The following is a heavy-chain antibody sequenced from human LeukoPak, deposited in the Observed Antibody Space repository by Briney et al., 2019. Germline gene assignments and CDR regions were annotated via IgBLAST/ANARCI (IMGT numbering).Heavy chain of an antibody. D-gene: IGHD6-13*01. V-gene: IGHV4-38-2*01. Sequence: PSETLSLTCAVSGYSISSGYYWGWVRQPPGEGMERIGSIHQSGSTTYNPSPQDPVTLIGHTSNNQSSLKLSSVIAADAAVYYCVRAAAGTTSDYWGQGTLVTVSS. J-gene: IGHJ4*02. CDR3: VRAAAGTTSDY. CDR2: IHQSGST. CDR1: GYSISSGYY.